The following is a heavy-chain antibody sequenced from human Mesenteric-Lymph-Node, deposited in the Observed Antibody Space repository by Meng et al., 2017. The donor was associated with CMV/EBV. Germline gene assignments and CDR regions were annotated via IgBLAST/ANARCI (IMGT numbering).Heavy chain of an antibody. CDR3: AKDIRRKQWPVGEAFDI. Sequence: GGSLRLSCAASGFTFSNYEMNWVRQAPGKGLEWVSSITWNSNNKVYADSVKGRFIISRDNAENSLYLQINSLRAEDTALYYCAKDIRRKQWPVGEAFDIGGQGTMVTVSS. D-gene: IGHD6-19*01. V-gene: IGHV3-9*01. CDR1: GFTFSNYE. J-gene: IGHJ3*02. CDR2: ITWNSNNK.